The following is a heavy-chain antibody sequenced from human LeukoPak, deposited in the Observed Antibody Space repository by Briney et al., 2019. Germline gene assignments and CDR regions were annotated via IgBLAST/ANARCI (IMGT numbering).Heavy chain of an antibody. J-gene: IGHJ5*02. CDR3: ARDLGYRVPGWFDP. Sequence: SETLSLTCAVSGGSISRSNWWSWVRQPPGKGLEWIGYIYDSETTYYNPSLKSRVTISGDTSKNQLSLELSSVTAADTAVYYCARDLGYRVPGWFDPWGQGTLVTVSS. D-gene: IGHD3-16*02. V-gene: IGHV4-4*02. CDR1: GGSISRSNW. CDR2: IYDSETT.